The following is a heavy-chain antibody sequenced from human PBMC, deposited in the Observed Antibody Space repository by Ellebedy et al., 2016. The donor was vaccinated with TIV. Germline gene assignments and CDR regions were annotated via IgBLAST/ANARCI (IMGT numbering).Heavy chain of an antibody. V-gene: IGHV3-48*01. CDR1: GFTFSSYA. CDR2: ISSSGSTI. J-gene: IGHJ4*02. CDR3: ARGRYCSGGSCYSGDY. Sequence: GGSLRLSCAASGFTFSSYAMNWVRQAPGKGLEWVSYISSSGSTIYYADSVKGRFTISRDNSKNTLYLQMNSLRAEDTAVYYCARGRYCSGGSCYSGDYWGQGTLVTVSS. D-gene: IGHD2-15*01.